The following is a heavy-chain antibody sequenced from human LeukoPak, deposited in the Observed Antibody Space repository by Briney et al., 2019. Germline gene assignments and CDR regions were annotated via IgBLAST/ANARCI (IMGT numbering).Heavy chain of an antibody. CDR2: INANSGTT. V-gene: IGHV3-23*01. Sequence: PGGSLRLTCAASGFAFSVYAMSWIRQPPGKGLEWVSTINANSGTTSYAASVRGRFTISRDNSKNTLYLQLNTLRADDTATYYCEKPIVEGLAVTADWFPSWVQGTLVVVSS. CDR3: EKPIVEGLAVTADWFPS. J-gene: IGHJ5*01. D-gene: IGHD6-19*01. CDR1: GFAFSVYA.